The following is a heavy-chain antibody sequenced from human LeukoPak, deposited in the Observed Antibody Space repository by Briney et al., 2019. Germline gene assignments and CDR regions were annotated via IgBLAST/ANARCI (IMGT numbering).Heavy chain of an antibody. CDR3: ARLRLADYDSSGYPRGGLDY. CDR1: GYSFTSYW. V-gene: IGHV5-51*01. J-gene: IGHJ4*02. D-gene: IGHD3-22*01. CDR2: IYPGDSDT. Sequence: GESLKISCKGSGYSFTSYWIGWVRQMPGKGLEWMGIIYPGDSDTRYSPSFQGQVTISADKSISTAYLQWSSLKASDTAMYYCARLRLADYDSSGYPRGGLDYWGQGTLVTVSS.